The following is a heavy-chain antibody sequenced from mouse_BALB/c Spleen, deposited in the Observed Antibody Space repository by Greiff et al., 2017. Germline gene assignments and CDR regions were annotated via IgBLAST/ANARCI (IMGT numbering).Heavy chain of an antibody. D-gene: IGHD2-4*01. Sequence: QVQLQQPGAELVKPGASVKLSCKASGYTFTSYWMHWVKQRPGQGLEWIGEINPSNGRTNYNEKFKCKATLTVDKSSSTAYMQLSSLTSEDSAVYYCATTMITTWFAYWGQGTLVTVSA. CDR1: GYTFTSYW. CDR3: ATTMITTWFAY. J-gene: IGHJ3*01. V-gene: IGHV1S81*02. CDR2: INPSNGRT.